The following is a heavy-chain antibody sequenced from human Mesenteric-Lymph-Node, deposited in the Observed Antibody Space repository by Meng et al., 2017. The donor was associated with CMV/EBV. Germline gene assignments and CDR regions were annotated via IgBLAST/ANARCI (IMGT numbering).Heavy chain of an antibody. CDR1: RFTFSTYV. V-gene: IGHV3-7*01. Sequence: GESLKISCAASRFTFSTYVMNWVRQAPGKGLEWVANIKQDGSEKYYVDSVKGRFTISRDNAKNSLYLQMNSLRAEDTAVYYCARDFDYWGQGTLVTVSS. J-gene: IGHJ4*02. CDR3: ARDFDY. CDR2: IKQDGSEK.